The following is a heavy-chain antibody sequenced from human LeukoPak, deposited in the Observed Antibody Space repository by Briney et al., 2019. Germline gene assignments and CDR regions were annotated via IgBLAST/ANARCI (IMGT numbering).Heavy chain of an antibody. J-gene: IGHJ4*02. CDR1: GFTFSNYA. Sequence: SGGSLRLSCAASGFTFSNYAMSWVRQAPGKGLEWVSSISSSGGSTFYADSVKGRFTISRDKSKNTLHLQMNSLKAEDTAVYYCASDTVVGDDYWGQGTLVTVSS. CDR2: ISSSGGST. CDR3: ASDTVVGDDY. D-gene: IGHD2-15*01. V-gene: IGHV3-23*01.